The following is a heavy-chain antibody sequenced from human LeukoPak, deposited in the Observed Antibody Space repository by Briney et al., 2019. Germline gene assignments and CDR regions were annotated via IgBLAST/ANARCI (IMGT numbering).Heavy chain of an antibody. Sequence: GGSLRLSCAASGFTFSSYSMNWVRQAPGKGLEWVSSISSSSSYIYYADSVKGRFTISRDNAKNSLYLQMNSLRAEDTAVYYCAREGSRKRFDYWGQGTLVTVSS. V-gene: IGHV3-21*04. CDR3: AREGSRKRFDY. J-gene: IGHJ4*02. CDR1: GFTFSSYS. CDR2: ISSSSSYI.